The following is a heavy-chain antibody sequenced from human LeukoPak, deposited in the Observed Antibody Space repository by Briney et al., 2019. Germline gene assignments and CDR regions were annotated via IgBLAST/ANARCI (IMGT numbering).Heavy chain of an antibody. D-gene: IGHD3-16*02. V-gene: IGHV4-59*01. J-gene: IGHJ4*02. CDR2: IYPSGST. CDR1: GGSISSYY. CDR3: ASSVTYVWGSYRAYGC. Sequence: SETLSLTCTVSGGSISSYYWSWIRQPPGKGLEWIGYIYPSGSTNYNPSLKSRVTISVDTSKNQFSLKLSSVTAADTAVYYCASSVTYVWGSYRAYGCWGQGTLVTVSS.